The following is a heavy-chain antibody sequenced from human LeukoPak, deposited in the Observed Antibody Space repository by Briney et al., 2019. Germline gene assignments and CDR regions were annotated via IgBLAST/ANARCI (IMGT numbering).Heavy chain of an antibody. CDR1: GYTSTGYY. V-gene: IGHV1-2*02. CDR2: INPNSGGT. CDR3: ARDKPAEAALDF. Sequence: ASVKVSCKASGYTSTGYYIHWVRQAPGQGLEWMGWINPNSGGTNYAQKFQGRVTMTRDRSINTAYMDLRSLTYGDTAVYYCARDKPAEAALDFWGQGTLVTVSS. J-gene: IGHJ4*02.